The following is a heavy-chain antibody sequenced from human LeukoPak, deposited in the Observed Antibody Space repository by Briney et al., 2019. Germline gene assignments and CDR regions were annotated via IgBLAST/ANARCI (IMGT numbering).Heavy chain of an antibody. V-gene: IGHV3-11*01. D-gene: IGHD3-10*01. J-gene: IGHJ3*02. Sequence: GGSLRLSCAASGFTFSSYAMSWIRQAPGKGLEWVSYISSSGSTIYYADSVKGRFTISRDNAKNSLYLQMNSLRAEDTAVYYCARGDYPSHAFDIWGQGTMVTVSS. CDR2: ISSSGSTI. CDR1: GFTFSSYA. CDR3: ARGDYPSHAFDI.